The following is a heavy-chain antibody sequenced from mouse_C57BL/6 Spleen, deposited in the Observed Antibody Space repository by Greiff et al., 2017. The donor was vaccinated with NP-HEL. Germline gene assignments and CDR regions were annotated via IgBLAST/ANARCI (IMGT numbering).Heavy chain of an antibody. Sequence: VQLQQSGAELVKPGASVKLSCKASGYTFTSYWMHWVKQRPGQGLEWIGMIHPNSGSTNYNEKFKSKATLTVDKSSSTAYMQLSSLTSEDSAVYYCAMREDYYGSRGMDYWGQGTSVTVSS. CDR2: IHPNSGST. V-gene: IGHV1-64*01. CDR1: GYTFTSYW. D-gene: IGHD1-1*01. J-gene: IGHJ4*01. CDR3: AMREDYYGSRGMDY.